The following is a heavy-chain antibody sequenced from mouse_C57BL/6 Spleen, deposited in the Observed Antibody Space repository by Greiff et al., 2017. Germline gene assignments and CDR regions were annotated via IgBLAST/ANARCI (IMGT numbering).Heavy chain of an antibody. CDR3: ARGTTVDWYFDV. V-gene: IGHV1-64*01. D-gene: IGHD1-1*01. Sequence: QVQLQQPGAELVKPGASVKLSCKASGYTFTSYWMHWVKQRPGQGLEWIGMIHPNSGSTNYNEKFKSKATLSVDKSSRPAYMQLSSLTSEDSAVYYCARGTTVDWYFDVWGTGTTVTVSS. CDR1: GYTFTSYW. J-gene: IGHJ1*03. CDR2: IHPNSGST.